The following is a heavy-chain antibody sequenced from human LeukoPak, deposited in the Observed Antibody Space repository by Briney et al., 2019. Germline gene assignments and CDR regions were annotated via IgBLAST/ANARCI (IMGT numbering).Heavy chain of an antibody. J-gene: IGHJ4*02. CDR1: GGTFSSYA. D-gene: IGHD3-16*02. CDR3: ARGSLGELSFFYYFDY. Sequence: SVKVSCKASGGTFSSYAISWVRQAPGQGLEWMGRIFPILGIANYAQKFQGRVTITADKSTSTAYMELSSLRSEDTAVYYCARGSLGELSFFYYFDYWGQGTLVPVSS. V-gene: IGHV1-69*04. CDR2: IFPILGIA.